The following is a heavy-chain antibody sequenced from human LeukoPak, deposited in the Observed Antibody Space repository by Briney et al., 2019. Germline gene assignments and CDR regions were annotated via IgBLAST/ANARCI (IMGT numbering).Heavy chain of an antibody. CDR2: INPKSGGT. CDR3: ARTPVGLKVGGGLYYYGMDV. V-gene: IGHV1-2*02. Sequence: ASVKVSCKASGYTFTDYYIHWVRQAPGRGLEWMGWINPKSGGTHFAQKFQGRVTMTRDTSISTADMELSRLRSDDTAVYYCARTPVGLKVGGGLYYYGMDVWGQGTTVTVPS. D-gene: IGHD3-16*01. J-gene: IGHJ6*02. CDR1: GYTFTDYY.